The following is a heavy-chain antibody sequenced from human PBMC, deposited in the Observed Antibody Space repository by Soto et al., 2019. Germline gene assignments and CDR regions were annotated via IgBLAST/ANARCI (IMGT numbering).Heavy chain of an antibody. CDR2: ISYDGSNK. J-gene: IGHJ4*02. V-gene: IGHV3-30-3*01. Sequence: ESGGGVVQPGRSLRLSCAASGFTFSSYAMHWVRQAPGKGLEWVAVISYDGSNKYYADSVKGRFTISRDNSKNTLYLQMNSLRAEDTAVYYCARGDGYNLGMVDYWGQGTLVTVSS. D-gene: IGHD5-12*01. CDR1: GFTFSSYA. CDR3: ARGDGYNLGMVDY.